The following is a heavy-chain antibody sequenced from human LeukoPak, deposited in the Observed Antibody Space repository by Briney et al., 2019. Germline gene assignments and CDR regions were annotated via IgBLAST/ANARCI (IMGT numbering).Heavy chain of an antibody. J-gene: IGHJ5*02. CDR2: ITGSGGGT. CDR1: GFTFSSYA. V-gene: IGHV3-23*01. D-gene: IGHD1-14*01. CDR3: AKKYNTGLDP. Sequence: PGGSLRLSCAASGFTFSSYAMSWVRQAPGKGLEWVSAITGSGGGTYYTDSVKGRFTISRDNSKNTLYLQMNSLRAEDTAVYYCAKKYNTGLDPWGQGTLVTVSS.